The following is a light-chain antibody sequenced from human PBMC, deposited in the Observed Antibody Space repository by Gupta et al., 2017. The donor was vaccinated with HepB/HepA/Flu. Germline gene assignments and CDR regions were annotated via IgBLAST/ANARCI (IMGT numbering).Light chain of an antibody. CDR2: AAS. J-gene: IGKJ4*01. Sequence: DIQMTQSPSSLSASVGDRVTITCRASQSLSSYLNWYQQKPGKAPKLLIYAASSLQSGVPSRFSGSGSRTDFTLTISSLQPEDFATYYCQQSYSTPPTFGGGTKVEI. V-gene: IGKV1-39*01. CDR1: QSLSSY. CDR3: QQSYSTPPT.